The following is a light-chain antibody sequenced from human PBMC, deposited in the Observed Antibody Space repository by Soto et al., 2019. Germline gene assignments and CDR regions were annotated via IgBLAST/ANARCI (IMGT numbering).Light chain of an antibody. V-gene: IGKV3-20*01. CDR3: QRYGRSQWT. J-gene: IGKJ1*01. CDR1: QSTTY. CDR2: GSS. Sequence: EVVLTQSPGTLSLSPGEKASRSCRASQSTTYLAWYQQKPGQAPRLLIYGSSTRAPGTPDRFSASGSGTDFTLTISRLEPEDFAVYFCQRYGRSQWTFGQGTKVDIK.